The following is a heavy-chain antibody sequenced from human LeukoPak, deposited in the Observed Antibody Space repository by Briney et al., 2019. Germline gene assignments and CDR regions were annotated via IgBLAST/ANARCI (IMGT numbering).Heavy chain of an antibody. J-gene: IGHJ4*02. Sequence: GGSLRLSCAASGFTFSSYAMHWVRQAPGKGLEWVAVISYDGSNKYYADSVKGRFTIPRDNSKNTLYLQMNSLRAEDTAVYYCARDFDYWGQGTLVTVSS. CDR2: ISYDGSNK. CDR1: GFTFSSYA. CDR3: ARDFDY. V-gene: IGHV3-30-3*01.